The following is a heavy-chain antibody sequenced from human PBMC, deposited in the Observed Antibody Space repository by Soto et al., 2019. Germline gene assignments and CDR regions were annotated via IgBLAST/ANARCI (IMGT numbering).Heavy chain of an antibody. J-gene: IGHJ6*02. CDR1: GGTFSSYA. D-gene: IGHD2-2*01. CDR2: IIPIFGTA. CDR3: ARARVDIPDYGMDV. V-gene: IGHV1-69*01. Sequence: QVQLVQSGAEVQKPGSSVKVSCKASGGTFSSYAISWVRQAPGQGLEWMGAIIPIFGTANYAQQFQGRVTINADESTSTDNMELRSLRSEDTDVYYCARARVDIPDYGMDVWGQGTTVTVSS.